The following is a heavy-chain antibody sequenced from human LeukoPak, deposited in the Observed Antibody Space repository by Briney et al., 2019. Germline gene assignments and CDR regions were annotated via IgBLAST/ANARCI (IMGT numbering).Heavy chain of an antibody. CDR3: ARPTTVTRFTLGY. Sequence: SETLSLTCAVYGGSFSGYYWSWIRQPPGKGLEWIGEINHSGSTNYNPSLKSRVTISVDTSKNQFSLKLSSVTAADTAVYYCARPTTVTRFTLGYWGPGTLVTVSS. CDR1: GGSFSGYY. V-gene: IGHV4-34*01. CDR2: INHSGST. J-gene: IGHJ4*02. D-gene: IGHD4-17*01.